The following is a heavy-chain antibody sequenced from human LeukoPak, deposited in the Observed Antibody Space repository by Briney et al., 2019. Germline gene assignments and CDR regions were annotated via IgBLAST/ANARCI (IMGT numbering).Heavy chain of an antibody. CDR1: GGSITSYY. D-gene: IGHD4-17*01. Sequence: SETLSLTCTVSGGSITSYYWSWIRQPAGKGLEWIGRIHTTGSTNYNPSLKSRVTISVDTSKNQFSLKLSSVTAADTAVYYCARDVGARGTVTMNRYYYYYMDVWGKGTTVTVSS. J-gene: IGHJ6*03. CDR2: IHTTGST. CDR3: ARDVGARGTVTMNRYYYYYMDV. V-gene: IGHV4-4*07.